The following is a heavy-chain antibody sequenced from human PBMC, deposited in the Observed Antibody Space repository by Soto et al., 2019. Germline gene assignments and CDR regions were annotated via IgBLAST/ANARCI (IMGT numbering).Heavy chain of an antibody. V-gene: IGHV4-39*02. CDR1: GGSISSSSYY. CDR2: IYYSGST. J-gene: IGHJ6*03. D-gene: IGHD3-9*01. CDR3: ARDRRGYDILTGFYYYYYMDV. Sequence: SETLSLTCTVSGGSISSSSYYWGWIRQPPGKGLEWIGSIYYSGSTYYNPSLKSRVTISVDTSKNQFSLKLSSVTAADTAVYYCARDRRGYDILTGFYYYYYMDVWGKGTTVTVSS.